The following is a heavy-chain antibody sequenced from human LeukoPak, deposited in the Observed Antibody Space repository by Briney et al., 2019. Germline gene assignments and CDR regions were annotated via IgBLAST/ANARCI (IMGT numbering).Heavy chain of an antibody. J-gene: IGHJ4*02. CDR3: ARDTKGGYFDL. Sequence: PGGSLRLSRAASGFTFNTYWMSWVRQAPGKGLEWLANIKEDGTRDYYVESVKGRFTISKDNAKTSLCLHLSSLRAEDTAVYYCARDTKGGYFDLWGQGTLVTVSS. V-gene: IGHV3-7*01. CDR1: GFTFNTYW. CDR2: IKEDGTRD.